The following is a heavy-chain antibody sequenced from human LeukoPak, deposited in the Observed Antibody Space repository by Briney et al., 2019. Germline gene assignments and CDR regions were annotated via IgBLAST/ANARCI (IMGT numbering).Heavy chain of an antibody. CDR1: GFTFSSYA. CDR3: AKDRGSCSSTSCYYIDY. J-gene: IGHJ4*02. Sequence: PGGSLRLSCSASGFTFSSYAMHWVRQAPGKGLEWVAVISYDGSNKYYADSVKGRFTISRDNSKNTLYLQMNSLRAEDTAVYYCAKDRGSCSSTSCYYIDYWGQGTLVTVSS. V-gene: IGHV3-30*04. D-gene: IGHD2-2*01. CDR2: ISYDGSNK.